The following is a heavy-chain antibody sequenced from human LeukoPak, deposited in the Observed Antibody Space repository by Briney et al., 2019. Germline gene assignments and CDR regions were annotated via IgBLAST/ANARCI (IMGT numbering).Heavy chain of an antibody. V-gene: IGHV3-53*01. CDR3: ARGGGYGSGNHYRAGAFDI. J-gene: IGHJ3*02. CDR2: IYRGGST. CDR1: GFSVSDNY. D-gene: IGHD3-10*01. Sequence: GGSLRLSCATSGFSVSDNYMTWVRQAPGKGLEWVSVIYRGGSTYYTDSVKGRFTISRDNSKNMVYLQMYSLRVEDTAVYYCARGGGYGSGNHYRAGAFDIWGQGTMVTVSS.